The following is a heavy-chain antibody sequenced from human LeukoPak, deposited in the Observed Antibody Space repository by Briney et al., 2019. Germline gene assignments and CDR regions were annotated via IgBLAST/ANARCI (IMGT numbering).Heavy chain of an antibody. J-gene: IGHJ4*02. CDR2: ISSDVTTT. CDR1: GFTFSDYY. Sequence: GGSLRLSCAASGFTFSDYYMSWIRQAPGKGLVWVSRISSDVTTTLYTDSVKGRFTISRDNAKNTLYLQMNSLGADDSAVYYCARSGHGGSFGYWGQGTLVTVSS. V-gene: IGHV3-74*03. D-gene: IGHD4-23*01. CDR3: ARSGHGGSFGY.